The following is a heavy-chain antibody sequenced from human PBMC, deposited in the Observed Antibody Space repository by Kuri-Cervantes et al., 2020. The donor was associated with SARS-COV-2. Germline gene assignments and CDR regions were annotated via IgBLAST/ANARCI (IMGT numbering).Heavy chain of an antibody. V-gene: IGHV3-30-3*01. D-gene: IGHD3-3*01. CDR2: VSYDGGSE. CDR3: ARETFWSGYYFYGNIDH. Sequence: GESLKISWEGSGITFSNHVLYWIRPAPGEGLEWVAIVSYDGGSEWYADSLKGRFSISRDNSKNTVYLQMNSLRTEDTALYYCARETFWSGYYFYGNIDHWGQGTLVTVSS. J-gene: IGHJ4*02. CDR1: GITFSNHV.